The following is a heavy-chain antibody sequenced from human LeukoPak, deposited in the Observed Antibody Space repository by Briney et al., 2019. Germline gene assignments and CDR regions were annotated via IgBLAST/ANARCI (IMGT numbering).Heavy chain of an antibody. CDR2: ISYDGSNK. Sequence: GGSLRLSCAASGFTFSSYAMHWVRQAPGKGLEWVAVISYDGSNKYYADSVKGRFTISRDNSKNTLYLQMNSLRAEDTAVYYCAREHTSITMIVVVNAFDIWGQGTMVTVSS. V-gene: IGHV3-30*14. D-gene: IGHD3-22*01. J-gene: IGHJ3*02. CDR3: AREHTSITMIVVVNAFDI. CDR1: GFTFSSYA.